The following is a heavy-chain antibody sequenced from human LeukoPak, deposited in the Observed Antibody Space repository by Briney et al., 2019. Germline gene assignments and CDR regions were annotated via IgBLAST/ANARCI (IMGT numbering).Heavy chain of an antibody. CDR1: GFTFSSHA. J-gene: IGHJ6*02. V-gene: IGHV3-23*01. CDR3: AKDGGRLPYYGMDV. D-gene: IGHD6-19*01. CDR2: ISDSGDNT. Sequence: GGSLRLSCTASGFTFSSHAMSWVRQAPGKGLEWVSGISDSGDNTYYVDSVKGRFTISRDNSKNTLYLQMNSLRAEDTAVYYCAKDGGRLPYYGMDVWGQGTTVTVSS.